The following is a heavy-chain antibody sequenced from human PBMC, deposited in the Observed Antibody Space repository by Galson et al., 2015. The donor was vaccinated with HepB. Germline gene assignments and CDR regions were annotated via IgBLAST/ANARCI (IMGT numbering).Heavy chain of an antibody. Sequence: SLRLSCAASGFTVSSNYMSRVRQAPGKGLEWVSVIYSGGSTYYADSVKGRFTISRDNSKNTLYLQMNSLRAEDTAVYYCARDDSDTAMGFDYWGQGTLVTVSS. J-gene: IGHJ4*02. V-gene: IGHV3-53*01. CDR2: IYSGGST. CDR3: ARDDSDTAMGFDY. D-gene: IGHD5-18*01. CDR1: GFTVSSNY.